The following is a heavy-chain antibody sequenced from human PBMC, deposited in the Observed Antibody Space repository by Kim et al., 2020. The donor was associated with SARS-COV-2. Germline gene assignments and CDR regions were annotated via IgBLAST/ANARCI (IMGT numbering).Heavy chain of an antibody. D-gene: IGHD3-22*01. J-gene: IGHJ1*01. Sequence: YADSVKGRLISSRDHSKNRLYLQMNCLRAEDTAVYYCATVVFYYDAGYFKNWGQGTLVIVSS. CDR3: ATVVFYYDAGYFKN. V-gene: IGHV3-30*07.